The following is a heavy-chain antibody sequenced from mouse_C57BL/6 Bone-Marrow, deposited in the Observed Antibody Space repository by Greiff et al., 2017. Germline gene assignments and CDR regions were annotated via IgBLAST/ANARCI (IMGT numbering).Heavy chain of an antibody. Sequence: QVHVKQSGAELAKPGASVKLSCKASGYTFTSYWMHWVKQRPGQGLEWIGYINPSSGYTKYDQKFKDKATLTADKSSSTAYMQLSSLTYEDSAVYYCARVWLRRFDYWGQGTTLTVSS. V-gene: IGHV1-7*01. D-gene: IGHD2-2*01. CDR2: INPSSGYT. CDR1: GYTFTSYW. CDR3: ARVWLRRFDY. J-gene: IGHJ2*01.